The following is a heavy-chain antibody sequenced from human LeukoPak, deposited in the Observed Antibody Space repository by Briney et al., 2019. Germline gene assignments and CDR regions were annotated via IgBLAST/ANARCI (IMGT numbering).Heavy chain of an antibody. J-gene: IGHJ4*02. CDR1: GDSVSSDSAA. CDR2: TYYSSKWYK. V-gene: IGHV6-1*01. CDR3: ARGWLGSGLDY. Sequence: RSQTLSLTCAISGDSVSSDSAAWNWLRQSPSRGLEWLGRTYYSSKWYKDYAVSVKSRITLNPDTSKNQFSLLLNSVTPEDTAVYYCARGWLGSGLDYWGQGTLVTVSS. D-gene: IGHD6-19*01.